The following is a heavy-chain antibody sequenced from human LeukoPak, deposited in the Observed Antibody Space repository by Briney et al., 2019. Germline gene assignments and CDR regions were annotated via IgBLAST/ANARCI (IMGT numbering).Heavy chain of an antibody. CDR3: ARVAEEHYDSSGYYTHFDY. CDR2: INHSGST. V-gene: IGHV4-34*01. Sequence: SETLSLTCAVYGGSFSGYYWSWIRQPPGKGLEWIGEINHSGSTNYNPSLKSRVTISVDTSKNQFSLKLSSVTAADTAVYYCARVAEEHYDSSGYYTHFDYWGQGTLVTVSS. D-gene: IGHD3-22*01. J-gene: IGHJ4*02. CDR1: GGSFSGYY.